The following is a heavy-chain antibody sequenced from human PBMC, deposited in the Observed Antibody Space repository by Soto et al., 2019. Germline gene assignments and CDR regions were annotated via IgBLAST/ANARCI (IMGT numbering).Heavy chain of an antibody. CDR2: ISGSGGTT. J-gene: IGHJ4*02. D-gene: IGHD1-1*01. CDR3: ATPERIWGPFDY. CDR1: GFTFSSYA. Sequence: GGSLRLSCAASGFTFSSYAMSWVRQAPGKGLEWVSTISGSGGTTYYADSVKGRFTISRDNSKNTVYLQMNGLRAEDTAVYYCATPERIWGPFDYWGQGTLVTVSS. V-gene: IGHV3-23*01.